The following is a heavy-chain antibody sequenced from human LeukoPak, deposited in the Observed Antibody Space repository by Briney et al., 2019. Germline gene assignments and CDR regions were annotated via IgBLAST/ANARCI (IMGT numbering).Heavy chain of an antibody. V-gene: IGHV3-11*01. J-gene: IGHJ4*02. CDR3: ARDPDYGDPY. CDR1: GFSFSDSY. D-gene: IGHD4/OR15-4a*01. CDR2: ITSSGTTT. Sequence: GGSLRLSCSASGFSFSDSYMSWFRLSPEKGLEWIAYITSSGTTTEYADSVKGRFTISRANAKNSLYLQMNSLRSEDTAVYYCARDPDYGDPYWGQGTLVTVSS.